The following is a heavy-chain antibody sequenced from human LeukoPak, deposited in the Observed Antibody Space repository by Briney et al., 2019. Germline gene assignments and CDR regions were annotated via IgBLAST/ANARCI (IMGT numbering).Heavy chain of an antibody. Sequence: GRSLRLSCAASGFTFSSYGMHWVRQAPGKGLEWVAVIWYDGSNKYYADSVKGRFTISRDNSKNTLYLQMNSLRAEDTAVYYCARGRWDSRGYPRAFDYWGQGTLVTVSS. D-gene: IGHD3-22*01. V-gene: IGHV3-33*01. J-gene: IGHJ4*02. CDR1: GFTFSSYG. CDR2: IWYDGSNK. CDR3: ARGRWDSRGYPRAFDY.